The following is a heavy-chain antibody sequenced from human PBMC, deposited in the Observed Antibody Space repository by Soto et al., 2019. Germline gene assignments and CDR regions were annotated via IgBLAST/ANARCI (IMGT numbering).Heavy chain of an antibody. CDR2: INSDGSST. CDR3: ATEKELDAFDI. V-gene: IGHV3-74*01. J-gene: IGHJ3*02. CDR1: GFTFSSYW. Sequence: GGSLRLSCAASGFTFSSYWMHWVRQAPGKGLVWVSRINSDGSSTSYADSVKGRFTISRDNAKNTLYLQMNSLRAEDTAVYYCATEKELDAFDIWGQGTMGTVSS. D-gene: IGHD1-7*01.